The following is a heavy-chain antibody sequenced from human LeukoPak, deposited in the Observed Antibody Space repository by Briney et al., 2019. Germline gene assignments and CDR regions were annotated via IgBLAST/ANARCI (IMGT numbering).Heavy chain of an antibody. CDR2: IYYSGST. J-gene: IGHJ3*02. Sequence: SQTLSLTCTVSGGSISSGGYYWSWIRQHPGKGLEWIGYIYYSGSTYYNPSLKSRVTISVDTSKNQFSLKLSSVTAADTAVYYCARVFYDHDAFDIWGQGTMVTVSS. V-gene: IGHV4-31*03. D-gene: IGHD5/OR15-5a*01. CDR1: GGSISSGGYY. CDR3: ARVFYDHDAFDI.